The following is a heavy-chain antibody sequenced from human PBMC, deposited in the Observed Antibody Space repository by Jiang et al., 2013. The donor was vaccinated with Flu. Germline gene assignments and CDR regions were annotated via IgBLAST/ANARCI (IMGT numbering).Heavy chain of an antibody. CDR3: ARQIGDTMVRGVIRDAFDI. Sequence: KGLEWIGTIYYSGSTYDNPSLKSRLTISVDTSKNQFSLKLSSVTAADTAVYYCARQIGDTMVRGVIRDAFDIWGQGTIVTVSS. D-gene: IGHD3-10*01. V-gene: IGHV4-39*01. CDR2: IYYSGST. J-gene: IGHJ3*02.